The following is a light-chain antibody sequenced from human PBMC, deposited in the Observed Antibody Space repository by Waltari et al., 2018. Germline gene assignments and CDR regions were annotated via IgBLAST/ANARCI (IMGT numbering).Light chain of an antibody. J-gene: IGLJ1*01. CDR3: CSYAGSYTYV. CDR2: AVP. CDR1: GSDVGGYSY. Sequence: QSALTQPHSVSGSPGQSVTISCTGIGSDVGGYSYVSWYQHHPGKAPKLILYAVPERPSGVPDRFSGSKSGNTASLGISGLQAEDEADYYCCSYAGSYTYVFASGTKVTVL. V-gene: IGLV2-11*01.